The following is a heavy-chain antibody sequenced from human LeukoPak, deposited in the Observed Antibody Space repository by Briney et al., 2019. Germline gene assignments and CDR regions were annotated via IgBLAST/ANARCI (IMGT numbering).Heavy chain of an antibody. J-gene: IGHJ5*02. Sequence: ASVKVSCKASGYTFTGYYMHWVRQAPGQGLEWMGWINPNSGGTSYAQKFQGRVMMTSDTSISTAYMELSSLISDDTAIYYCASQKSVAVDPWGQGTLVTVSS. CDR2: INPNSGGT. CDR1: GYTFTGYY. D-gene: IGHD6-19*01. V-gene: IGHV1-2*02. CDR3: ASQKSVAVDP.